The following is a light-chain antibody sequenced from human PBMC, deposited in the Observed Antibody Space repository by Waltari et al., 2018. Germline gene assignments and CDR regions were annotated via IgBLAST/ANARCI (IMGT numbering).Light chain of an antibody. CDR1: QSVLYGSNNKNY. CDR3: QQYYSPPPLFT. CDR2: WAS. V-gene: IGKV4-1*01. Sequence: DIVMTQSPDSLAVSLGERATINCKSRQSVLYGSNNKNYSAWYQQKPGQPPKLLIYWASSRESGVPDRFSGSGSGTDFTLTISSLQAEDVAVYYCQQYYSPPPLFTFGPGTKVDIK. J-gene: IGKJ3*01.